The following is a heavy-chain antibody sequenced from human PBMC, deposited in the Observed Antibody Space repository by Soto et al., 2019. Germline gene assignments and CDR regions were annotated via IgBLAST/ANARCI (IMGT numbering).Heavy chain of an antibody. CDR1: GYTFTSYY. Sequence: QVQLVQSGDEVKKPGASVKVSCKASGYTFTSYYMHWVRQAPGQGLEWMGIINPSGGSTRNAQKFQGRVTMTSDTSTSTGYMELNSLRSEDTAVYYCARGPEDSSSWYFWFDPWGQGTHVTVSS. D-gene: IGHD6-13*01. V-gene: IGHV1-46*01. CDR3: ARGPEDSSSWYFWFDP. J-gene: IGHJ5*02. CDR2: INPSGGST.